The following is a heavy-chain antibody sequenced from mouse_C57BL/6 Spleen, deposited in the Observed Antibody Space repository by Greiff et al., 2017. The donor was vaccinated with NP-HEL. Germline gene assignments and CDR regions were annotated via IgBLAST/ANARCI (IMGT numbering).Heavy chain of an antibody. CDR1: GYAFSSSW. CDR2: IYPGDGDT. J-gene: IGHJ2*01. V-gene: IGHV1-82*01. CDR3: ARKGTFYDGYFDY. Sequence: QVQLQQSGPELVKPGASVKISCKASGYAFSSSWMNWVKQRPGKGLEWIGRIYPGDGDTNYNGKFKGKATLTADKSSSTAYMQLSSLTSEDSAVYFCARKGTFYDGYFDYWGQGTTLTVSS. D-gene: IGHD2-3*01.